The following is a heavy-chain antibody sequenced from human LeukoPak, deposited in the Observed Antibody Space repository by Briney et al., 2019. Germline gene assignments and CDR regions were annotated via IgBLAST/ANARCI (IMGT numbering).Heavy chain of an antibody. CDR1: GGSFSGYY. Sequence: SETLSLTCAVYGGSFSGYYWSWIRQPPGKGLEWIGEINHSGSTNYNPSLKSRVTISVDTSKNQFSLKLSSVAAADTAVYYCAREGVEMATIGSFDYWGQGTLVTVSS. V-gene: IGHV4-34*01. D-gene: IGHD5-24*01. CDR3: AREGVEMATIGSFDY. CDR2: INHSGST. J-gene: IGHJ4*02.